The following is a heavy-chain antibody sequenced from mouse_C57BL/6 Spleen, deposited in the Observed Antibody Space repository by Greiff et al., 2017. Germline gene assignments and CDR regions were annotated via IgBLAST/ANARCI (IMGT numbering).Heavy chain of an antibody. Sequence: VQLQQPGAELVKPGASVKLSCKASGYTFTSYWMQWVKQRPGQGLEWIGEIDPSDSNTNYNQKFKGKATLTVDTSSSTAYMQLSSLTSEDSAVYYCARGRDSFAYWGQGTLVTVSA. D-gene: IGHD3-3*01. V-gene: IGHV1-50*01. CDR2: IDPSDSNT. J-gene: IGHJ3*01. CDR3: ARGRDSFAY. CDR1: GYTFTSYW.